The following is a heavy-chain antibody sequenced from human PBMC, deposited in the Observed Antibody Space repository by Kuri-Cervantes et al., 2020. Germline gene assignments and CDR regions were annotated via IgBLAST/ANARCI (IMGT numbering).Heavy chain of an antibody. D-gene: IGHD6-13*01. CDR2: IRSTSNTI. CDR3: ARVAAAGYYDAFDI. V-gene: IGHV3-11*01. J-gene: IGHJ3*02. Sequence: GGSLRLSCAASGFTFSDYYMSWLRQDPGKGLEWISYIRSTSNTIYYADSVKGRFTISRDNAKNSLYLQMNSLRAEDTAVYYCARVAAAGYYDAFDIWGQGTMVTVSS. CDR1: GFTFSDYY.